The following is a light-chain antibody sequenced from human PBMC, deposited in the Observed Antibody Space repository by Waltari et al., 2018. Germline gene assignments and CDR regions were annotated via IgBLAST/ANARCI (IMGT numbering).Light chain of an antibody. Sequence: DIVMTQSPDSLAVSLGERATINCTSSQSVLYSSNNKNYLAWYQQKPGQPPKLLLYWASTRESGVPDRFSGSGSGTDFTLTINSLQAEDVAVYYCQQYYSTPGPTFGGGTKVEIK. V-gene: IGKV4-1*01. CDR3: QQYYSTPGPT. CDR2: WAS. CDR1: QSVLYSSNNKNY. J-gene: IGKJ4*01.